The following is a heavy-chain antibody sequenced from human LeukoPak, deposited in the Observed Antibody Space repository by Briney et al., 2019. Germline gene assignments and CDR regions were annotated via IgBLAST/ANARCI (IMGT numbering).Heavy chain of an antibody. CDR2: IIPIFGTA. D-gene: IGHD5-18*01. Sequence: ASVKVSCKASGGTFSSYAISWVRQAPGQGLEWMGGIIPIFGTANYAQKFQGRVTITADKSTSTAYMELSSLRSEDTAVYYCAREGYSYGYDPVGHFDYWGQGTLVTVSS. V-gene: IGHV1-69*06. CDR3: AREGYSYGYDPVGHFDY. J-gene: IGHJ4*02. CDR1: GGTFSSYA.